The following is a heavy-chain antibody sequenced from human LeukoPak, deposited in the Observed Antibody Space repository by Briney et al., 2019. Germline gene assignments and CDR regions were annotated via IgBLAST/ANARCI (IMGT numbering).Heavy chain of an antibody. Sequence: ASVKVSCKASGYTFTGYYIHWVRQAPGQGLEWMGWINPNSGGTNYAQKFQGRVTMTRDMSISTAYMELSRLRSDDTAVYYCARVSDTAMVTIDPWGQGTLVTVSS. CDR1: GYTFTGYY. J-gene: IGHJ5*02. D-gene: IGHD5-18*01. CDR2: INPNSGGT. CDR3: ARVSDTAMVTIDP. V-gene: IGHV1-2*02.